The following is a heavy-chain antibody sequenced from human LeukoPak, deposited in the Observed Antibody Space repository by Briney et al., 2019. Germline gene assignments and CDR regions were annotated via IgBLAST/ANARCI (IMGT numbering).Heavy chain of an antibody. Sequence: GGSLRLSCAASGFTFGDYYMTWIRQAPGKGREGVSYISSRSGSSIYYGDSVKGRFSIARDNAKNSLYLQMNSLRAEDTAVYYCARVGYSGSPGDYWGQGTLVTVSS. CDR3: ARVGYSGSPGDY. J-gene: IGHJ4*02. D-gene: IGHD1-26*01. CDR2: ISSRSGSSI. CDR1: GFTFGDYY. V-gene: IGHV3-11*04.